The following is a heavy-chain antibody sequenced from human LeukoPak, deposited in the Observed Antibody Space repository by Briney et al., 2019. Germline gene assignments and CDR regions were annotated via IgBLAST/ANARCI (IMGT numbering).Heavy chain of an antibody. Sequence: ASVKVSCKASGYTFTSYYMHWVRQAPGQGLEWMGIINPSGGSTSYAQKFQGRVTMTRDTSTSTVYMELSSLRSEDTAVCYCARDLQAGYDSSEVLRYWGQGTLVTVSS. CDR1: GYTFTSYY. J-gene: IGHJ4*02. D-gene: IGHD3-22*01. CDR2: INPSGGST. V-gene: IGHV1-46*01. CDR3: ARDLQAGYDSSEVLRY.